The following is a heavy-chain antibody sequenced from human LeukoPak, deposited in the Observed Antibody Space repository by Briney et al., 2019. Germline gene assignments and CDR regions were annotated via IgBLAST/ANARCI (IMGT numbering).Heavy chain of an antibody. CDR2: IEPKSGVT. D-gene: IGHD3-22*01. Sequence: GASVKVSCQTSGYTFTAKFLHWLRQAPRQGLEWMGGIEPKSGVTVYGQKFRGRVTVTRDTSVSTAYMEVSGLRSDDTALYYCALENYYDSGGFSKAFDYWGQGTLVTVSS. J-gene: IGHJ4*02. CDR3: ALENYYDSGGFSKAFDY. V-gene: IGHV1-2*02. CDR1: GYTFTAKF.